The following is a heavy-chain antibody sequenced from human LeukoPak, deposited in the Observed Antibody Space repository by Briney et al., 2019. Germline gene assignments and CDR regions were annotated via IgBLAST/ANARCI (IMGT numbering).Heavy chain of an antibody. V-gene: IGHV4-38-2*01. CDR1: GYSIGSGFY. CDR2: IFHSGST. Sequence: SETLSLTCAVSGYSIGSGFYWGWIRQPPGKGLEWIGSIFHSGSTYYNPSLKSRVTISVDTSKNQFSLKLSSVTAADTALYYCARASGSYGSGSYYYSGMDVWGKGTTVTVSS. J-gene: IGHJ6*04. CDR3: ARASGSYGSGSYYYSGMDV. D-gene: IGHD3-10*01.